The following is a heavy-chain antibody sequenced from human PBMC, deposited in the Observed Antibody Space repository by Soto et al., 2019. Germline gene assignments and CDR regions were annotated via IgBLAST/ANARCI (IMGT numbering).Heavy chain of an antibody. Sequence: GGSLRLSCAASVLPFSSYGMHWVRQAPGKGLEWVAVISYDGSNKYYADSVKGRFTISRDNSKNTLYLQMNSLRAEDTAVYYCVWDGYYYMDVWGKGTTVTVSS. J-gene: IGHJ6*03. CDR2: ISYDGSNK. CDR1: VLPFSSYG. CDR3: VWDGYYYMDV. V-gene: IGHV3-30*03. D-gene: IGHD1-26*01.